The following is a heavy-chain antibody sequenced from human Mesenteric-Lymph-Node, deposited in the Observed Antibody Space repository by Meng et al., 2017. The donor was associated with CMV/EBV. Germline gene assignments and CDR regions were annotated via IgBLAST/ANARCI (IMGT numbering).Heavy chain of an antibody. CDR3: ARSRQNDY. CDR2: ISVDSATI. Sequence: LSLTCAASGFSLSDYSMNWVRQAPGKGLEWISYISVDSATIYYADSVKGRFTISRDNARNSLYLQMNSLRAEDTAVYYCARSRQNDYWGQGTLVTVSS. J-gene: IGHJ4*02. V-gene: IGHV3-48*04. CDR1: GFSLSDYS.